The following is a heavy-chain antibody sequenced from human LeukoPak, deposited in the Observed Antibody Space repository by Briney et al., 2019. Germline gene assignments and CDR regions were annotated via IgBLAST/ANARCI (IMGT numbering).Heavy chain of an antibody. CDR3: ARTVTTAGYYGMDV. Sequence: PSVKVSCKASGGTFSSYAISWVRQAPGQGLEWMGGIIPIFGTANYAQKFQGRVTITADKSTSTAYMELSSLRSEDTAVYYCARTVTTAGYYGMDVWGQGTTVTVSS. CDR2: IIPIFGTA. J-gene: IGHJ6*02. CDR1: GGTFSSYA. D-gene: IGHD4-17*01. V-gene: IGHV1-69*06.